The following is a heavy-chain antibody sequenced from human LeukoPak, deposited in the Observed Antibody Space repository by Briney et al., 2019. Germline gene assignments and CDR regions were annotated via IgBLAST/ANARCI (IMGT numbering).Heavy chain of an antibody. CDR3: AKATDFVVPGPNYYYYGMDV. CDR1: GFSFSTYA. J-gene: IGHJ6*02. D-gene: IGHD2-15*01. Sequence: GGSLRLSCAASGFSFSTYAMNWVRQAPGKGLDWVSVISGSGDSTYYADSVKGRSTISRDNSMDTLYLQMNSLRAEDTAVYYCAKATDFVVPGPNYYYYGMDVWGQGTTVTVSS. V-gene: IGHV3-23*01. CDR2: ISGSGDST.